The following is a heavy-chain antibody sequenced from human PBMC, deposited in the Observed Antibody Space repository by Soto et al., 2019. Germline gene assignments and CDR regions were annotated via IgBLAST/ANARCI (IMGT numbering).Heavy chain of an antibody. V-gene: IGHV4-31*03. D-gene: IGHD3-22*01. CDR1: GGSISIGGYY. CDR3: ARDEDYYDSSGYYPSGMDV. CDR2: IYYSGST. J-gene: IGHJ6*02. Sequence: PSETLSLTCTVSGGSISIGGYYWSWIRQHPGKGLEWIGYIYYSGSTYYNPSLKSRVTISVDTSKNQFSLKLSSVTAADTAVYYCARDEDYYDSSGYYPSGMDVWGQGTTVTVSS.